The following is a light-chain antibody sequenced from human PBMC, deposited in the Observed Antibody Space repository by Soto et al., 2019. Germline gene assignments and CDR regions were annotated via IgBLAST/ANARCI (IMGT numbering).Light chain of an antibody. J-gene: IGKJ2*02. CDR2: DAS. Sequence: EIVLTQSPATLSLSPGERATLSCRASQSVSSYLAWYQQKPGQAPRLLIYDASNRATGIPARFSGSGSGTDFTLTISRLEPEDFAVYYWQQRSNWPRGTFGQGTKLEIK. CDR3: QQRSNWPRGT. CDR1: QSVSSY. V-gene: IGKV3-11*01.